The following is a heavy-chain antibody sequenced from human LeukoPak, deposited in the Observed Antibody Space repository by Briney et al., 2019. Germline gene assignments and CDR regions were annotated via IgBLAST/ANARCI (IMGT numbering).Heavy chain of an antibody. J-gene: IGHJ6*02. V-gene: IGHV4-34*01. D-gene: IGHD6-19*01. Sequence: PSETLSLTCAAYGGSFSGYYWSWIRQPPGKGLEWIGEINHSGSTNYNPSLKSRVTISVDTSKNQFSLKLSSVTAADTAVYYCARGPDSSGWYVWGQGTTVTVSS. CDR2: INHSGST. CDR1: GGSFSGYY. CDR3: ARGPDSSGWYV.